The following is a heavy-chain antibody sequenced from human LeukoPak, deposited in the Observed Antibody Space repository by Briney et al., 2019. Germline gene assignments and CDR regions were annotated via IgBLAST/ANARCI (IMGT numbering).Heavy chain of an antibody. J-gene: IGHJ4*02. CDR2: INTDGSST. V-gene: IGHV3-74*01. CDR3: ARQSYYYDSSGYYHDY. D-gene: IGHD3-22*01. CDR1: GFTFSTYW. Sequence: PGGSLRLSCAASGFTFSTYWMHWVRQAPGKGLVWVSRINTDGSSTTYAASVKGRFTISRDNARNTLYLQVSSLRAEDASVYYCARQSYYYDSSGYYHDYWGQGTLVTVSS.